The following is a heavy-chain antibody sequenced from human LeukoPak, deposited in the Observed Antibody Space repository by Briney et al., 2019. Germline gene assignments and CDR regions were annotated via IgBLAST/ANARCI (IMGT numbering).Heavy chain of an antibody. CDR1: GFTFSTYG. CDR2: IRYDESDK. Sequence: GGSLRLSCAASGFTFSTYGTNWVRQPPGKGLEWVTFIRYDESDKYYADSVKGRFTISRDNAKNSLYLQMNSLRTEDTALYYCAKDWGTMVRGFDYWGQGTLVTVSS. D-gene: IGHD3-10*01. CDR3: AKDWGTMVRGFDY. V-gene: IGHV3-30*02. J-gene: IGHJ4*02.